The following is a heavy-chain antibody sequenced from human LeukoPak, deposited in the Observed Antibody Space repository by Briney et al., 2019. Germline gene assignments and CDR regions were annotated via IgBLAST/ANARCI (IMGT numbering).Heavy chain of an antibody. J-gene: IGHJ4*02. CDR2: INPNSGGT. CDR1: GYTFTGYY. Sequence: ASVKVSCKASGYTFTGYYMHWVRQAPGQGLEWMGRINPNSGGTNYAQKFQGRVTMTRDTSISTAYMELSRLRSDDTAVYYCARSRFGVVIDGYWGQGTLVTVSS. D-gene: IGHD3-3*01. V-gene: IGHV1-2*06. CDR3: ARSRFGVVIDGY.